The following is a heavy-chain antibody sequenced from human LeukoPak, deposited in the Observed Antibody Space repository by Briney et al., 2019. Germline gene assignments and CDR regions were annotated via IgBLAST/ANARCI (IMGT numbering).Heavy chain of an antibody. CDR2: ISAYNDNT. D-gene: IGHD1-26*01. CDR1: GYTFTTYD. J-gene: IGHJ4*02. CDR3: ARGGNYLDY. Sequence: ASVKVSCKASGYTFTTYDISWVRQAPGQGLEWMGWISAYNDNTNSAQNLQGRVTMTTDTSASTAYLELRSLRSDDTAVYYCARGGNYLDYWGQGTPATVSS. V-gene: IGHV1-18*01.